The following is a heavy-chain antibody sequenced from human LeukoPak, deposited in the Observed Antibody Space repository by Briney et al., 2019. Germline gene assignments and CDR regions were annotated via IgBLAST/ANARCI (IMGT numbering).Heavy chain of an antibody. Sequence: SVKVSCKASGGTFSSYAISWVRQAPGQGLEWMGGIIPIFGTANYAQKFQGRVTITADESTSTAYMELSSLRSEDTAVYYCVRPGELAYCGGDCYSTFDYWGQGTLVTVSS. CDR3: VRPGELAYCGGDCYSTFDY. J-gene: IGHJ4*02. V-gene: IGHV1-69*13. CDR2: IIPIFGTA. D-gene: IGHD2-21*01. CDR1: GGTFSSYA.